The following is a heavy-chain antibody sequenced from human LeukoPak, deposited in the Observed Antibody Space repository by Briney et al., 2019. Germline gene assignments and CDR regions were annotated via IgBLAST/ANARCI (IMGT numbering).Heavy chain of an antibody. Sequence: GGSLSLSCAASGLTFSSYAMSWVRQATGKGPEWVSAISGSGGSTYYADSVKGRFTISRDNSKNTLYLQMNSLRAEDTAVYYCAQERSSGWYGHIHGHWGQGTLVTVSS. J-gene: IGHJ4*02. V-gene: IGHV3-23*01. D-gene: IGHD6-19*01. CDR1: GLTFSSYA. CDR3: AQERSSGWYGHIHGH. CDR2: ISGSGGST.